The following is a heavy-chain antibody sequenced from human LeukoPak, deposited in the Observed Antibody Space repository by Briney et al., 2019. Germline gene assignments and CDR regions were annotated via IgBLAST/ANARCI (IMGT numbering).Heavy chain of an antibody. J-gene: IGHJ4*02. Sequence: IPSETLSLTCTVSGGSISSGSYYWSWIRQPAGKGLEWIGRIYTSGSTNYNPSLKSRVTISVDTSKNQFSLKLSSVTAADTAVYYCARNYYGSGSYLGYVDYWGQGTLVTVSS. D-gene: IGHD3-10*01. V-gene: IGHV4-61*02. CDR3: ARNYYGSGSYLGYVDY. CDR2: IYTSGST. CDR1: GGSISSGSYY.